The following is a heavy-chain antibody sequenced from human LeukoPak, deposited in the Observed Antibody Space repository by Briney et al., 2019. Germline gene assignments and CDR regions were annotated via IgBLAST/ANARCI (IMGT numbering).Heavy chain of an antibody. CDR3: VRDNGGEHL. Sequence: GGSLRLSCAASGFSFDNYCMNWVRQAPGKGLVWVSRINNDGSSTIYADSVKGRFTISRDNAKNTLYLQMNSLRDDDTAVYYCVRDNGGEHLWGQGTLVTVSS. CDR1: GFSFDNYC. J-gene: IGHJ4*02. D-gene: IGHD3-16*01. V-gene: IGHV3-74*01. CDR2: INNDGSST.